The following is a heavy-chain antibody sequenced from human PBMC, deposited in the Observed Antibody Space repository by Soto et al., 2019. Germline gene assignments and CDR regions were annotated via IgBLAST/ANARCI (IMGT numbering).Heavy chain of an antibody. J-gene: IGHJ6*02. CDR3: AKDTWYYGSGSYSAPYYYGMDV. CDR2: ISGSGGST. CDR1: GFTFSSYA. Sequence: EVQLLESGGGLVQPGGSLRLSCAASGFTFSSYAMSWVRQAPGKGLEWVSAISGSGGSTYYADSVKGRFTISRDNSKNPLYLQMNSLRAEDTAVYYCAKDTWYYGSGSYSAPYYYGMDVWGQGTTVTVSS. V-gene: IGHV3-23*01. D-gene: IGHD3-10*01.